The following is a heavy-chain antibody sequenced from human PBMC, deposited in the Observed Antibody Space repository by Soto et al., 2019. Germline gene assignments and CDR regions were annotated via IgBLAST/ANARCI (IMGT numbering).Heavy chain of an antibody. CDR1: GFSFSDYW. Sequence: GGSLRLSCAASGFSFSDYWMSWVRQAPGKGLEWVANIKQDGSDKYYVDSVKGRFTISRDNAKNSLYLQMNSLRAEDTAVYYCARDSSRALHLGELSSEFDYWGQGTLVTVSS. CDR2: IKQDGSDK. CDR3: ARDSSRALHLGELSSEFDY. D-gene: IGHD3-16*02. J-gene: IGHJ4*02. V-gene: IGHV3-7*01.